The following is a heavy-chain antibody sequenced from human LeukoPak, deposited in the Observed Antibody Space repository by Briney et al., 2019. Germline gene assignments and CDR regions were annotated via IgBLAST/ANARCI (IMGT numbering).Heavy chain of an antibody. J-gene: IGHJ5*02. V-gene: IGHV4-59*08. D-gene: IGHD3-3*01. CDR1: GGSISSYY. Sequence: SETLSLTCTVSGGSISSYYWSWIRQPPGKGLEWIGYIYYSGSTNYNPSLKSRVTISVDTSRNQFSLKLSSVTAADTAVYYCARGITIFGVVIQNWSDPWGQGTLVTVSS. CDR2: IYYSGST. CDR3: ARGITIFGVVIQNWSDP.